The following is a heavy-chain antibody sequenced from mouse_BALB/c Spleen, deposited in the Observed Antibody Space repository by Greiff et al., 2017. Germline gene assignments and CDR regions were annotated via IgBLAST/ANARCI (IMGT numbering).Heavy chain of an antibody. V-gene: IGHV8-12*01. CDR3: ARDGSSSRGFAY. CDR2: IYWDDDK. D-gene: IGHD1-1*01. CDR1: GFSLSTSGMG. J-gene: IGHJ3*01. Sequence: QVTLKVSGPGILQPSQTLSLTCSFSGFSLSTSGMGVSWIRQPSGKGLEWLAHIYWDDDKRYNPSLKSRLTISKDTSRNQVFLKITSVDTADTATYYCARDGSSSRGFAYWGQGTLVTVSA.